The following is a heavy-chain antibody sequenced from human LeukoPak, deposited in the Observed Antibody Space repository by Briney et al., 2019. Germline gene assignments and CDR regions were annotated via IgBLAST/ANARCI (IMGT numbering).Heavy chain of an antibody. Sequence: GGSLRLSCAASGVSFKDYYWSWIRQAPGKGLEWISYISSSGNTMYYADSLKGRFTISRDNAKNSLYLQMNSLRAEDTAVYYCARDLTNRRFDPWGQGALVTVSS. V-gene: IGHV3-11*01. CDR3: ARDLTNRRFDP. J-gene: IGHJ5*02. CDR1: GVSFKDYY. D-gene: IGHD1-14*01. CDR2: ISSSGNTM.